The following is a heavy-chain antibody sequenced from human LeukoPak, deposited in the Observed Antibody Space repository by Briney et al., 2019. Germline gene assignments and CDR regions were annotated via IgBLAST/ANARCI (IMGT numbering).Heavy chain of an antibody. CDR2: INPNSGGT. Sequence: GASVKVSCKASGYTFTGYYMHWVRQAPGQGLEWMGRINPNSGGTNYAQKFQGRVTMTRDTSISTAYMELSRLRSDDTAVYYCERDPYRSSGFYFDYWGQGTLVTVSS. D-gene: IGHD6-19*01. CDR1: GYTFTGYY. V-gene: IGHV1-2*06. CDR3: ERDPYRSSGFYFDY. J-gene: IGHJ4*02.